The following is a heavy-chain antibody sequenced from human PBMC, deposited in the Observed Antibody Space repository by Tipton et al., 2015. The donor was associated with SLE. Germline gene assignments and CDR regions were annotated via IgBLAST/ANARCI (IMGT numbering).Heavy chain of an antibody. Sequence: TLSLTCTVPGVTFIDHYLSWIRQPPGKGLEWIGPISTSGSTNYNPSLKSRVTISVDTSKNQFSLRLSSVTAADSAVYYCAREGWGFSYYFDAWGQGTLVTGSS. J-gene: IGHJ4*02. CDR1: GVTFIDHY. D-gene: IGHD7-27*01. CDR3: AREGWGFSYYFDA. V-gene: IGHV4-4*08. CDR2: ISTSGST.